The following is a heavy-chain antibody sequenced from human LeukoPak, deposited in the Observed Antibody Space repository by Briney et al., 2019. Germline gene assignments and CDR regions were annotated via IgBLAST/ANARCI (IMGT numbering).Heavy chain of an antibody. J-gene: IGHJ2*01. CDR2: ITGSGGGT. V-gene: IGHV3-23*01. Sequence: GGALRLSCVASGFTFRSYGMSWVRQAPGKGLEWVSAITGSGGGTYYADSVKGRFTISRDNSKNTLYLQMNSLRAEDTAVYYCAKGAPCGGDCWYFDLWGRGTLVTVSS. D-gene: IGHD2-21*02. CDR1: GFTFRSYG. CDR3: AKGAPCGGDCWYFDL.